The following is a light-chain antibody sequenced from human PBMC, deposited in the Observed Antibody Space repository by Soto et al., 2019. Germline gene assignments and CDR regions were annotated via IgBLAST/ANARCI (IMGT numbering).Light chain of an antibody. J-gene: IGKJ1*01. Sequence: DIKMTQSPSPLSGSVGDRVTITCRASQTISSWLAWYQQKPGKAPKLLIYKASTLKSGVPSRFSGSGSGTEFTRTISSLQPDDFATYYCQHYNSYSEAFGQGTKVELK. CDR1: QTISSW. CDR2: KAS. V-gene: IGKV1-5*03. CDR3: QHYNSYSEA.